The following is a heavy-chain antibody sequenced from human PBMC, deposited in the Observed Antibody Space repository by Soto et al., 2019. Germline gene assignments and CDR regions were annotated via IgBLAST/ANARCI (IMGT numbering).Heavy chain of an antibody. CDR2: IFYSGST. J-gene: IGHJ4*02. Sequence: QVQLQESGPGLVKPSETLSLTCTVSGGSISSYYWSWIRQAPGKGLEWIGYIFYSGSTNYNPSLKSRVTLSVDTSKNQFSLRLSSVTAADTAVYYCARGPTRYYFDYWGQGTLVTVSS. CDR1: GGSISSYY. CDR3: ARGPTRYYFDY. V-gene: IGHV4-59*01.